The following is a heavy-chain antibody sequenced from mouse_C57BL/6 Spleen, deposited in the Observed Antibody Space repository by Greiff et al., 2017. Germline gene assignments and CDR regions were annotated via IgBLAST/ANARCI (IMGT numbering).Heavy chain of an antibody. CDR1: GFTFSSYA. D-gene: IGHD2-4*01. J-gene: IGHJ2*01. CDR3: TRGSNYDYDFDY. CDR2: ISSGGDYI. V-gene: IGHV5-9-1*02. Sequence: EVLLVESGEGLVKPGGSLKLSCAASGFTFSSYAMSWVRQTPEQRLAWVAYISSGGDYIYYSYTVTGRVTISRDNARNTRDLQKSSLKSEDTARYYCTRGSNYDYDFDYWGQGTTLTVSP.